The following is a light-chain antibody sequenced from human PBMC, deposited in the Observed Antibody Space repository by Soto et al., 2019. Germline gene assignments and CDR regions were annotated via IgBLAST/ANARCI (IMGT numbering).Light chain of an antibody. J-gene: IGKJ1*01. Sequence: IQLTQSPSSLSASVGDRVTVTCRSSQGIGTYLVWYQQKSGKAPTVLIYASSTLQTGVPSRFSGSRSGTDFSLTISSLHPEDVATYYCQQVDSYPRTLGQGTKVDIK. CDR2: ASS. CDR3: QQVDSYPRT. CDR1: QGIGTY. V-gene: IGKV1-9*01.